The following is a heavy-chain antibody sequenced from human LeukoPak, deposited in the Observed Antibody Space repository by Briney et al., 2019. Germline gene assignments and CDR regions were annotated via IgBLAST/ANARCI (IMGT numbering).Heavy chain of an antibody. CDR3: ARGIVGAIDPTYYFDY. CDR2: INPSGGST. D-gene: IGHD1-26*01. Sequence: ASVKVSCKASGYTFTSYYMHWVRQAPGQGLEWMGIINPSGGSTSYAQKFQGRVTMTRDTSTSTVYMELSSLRSEDTAVYYCARGIVGAIDPTYYFDYWGQGTLVTVSS. J-gene: IGHJ4*02. CDR1: GYTFTSYY. V-gene: IGHV1-46*01.